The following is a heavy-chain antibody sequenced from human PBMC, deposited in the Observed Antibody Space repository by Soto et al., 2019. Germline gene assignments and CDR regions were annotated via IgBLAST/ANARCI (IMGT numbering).Heavy chain of an antibody. CDR2: ISGTGTTR. D-gene: IGHD3-10*01. J-gene: IGHJ4*02. Sequence: GGSLRLSCAASGFTFSNYAMTWVRQAPGKGLDWVSAISGTGTTRYYADSVKGRFTISRDNSRKTLYLQMNSLTAEDTAVYYCAKHKNYYASSGFYPSAFDYWGQGTLVTVSS. V-gene: IGHV3-23*01. CDR1: GFTFSNYA. CDR3: AKHKNYYASSGFYPSAFDY.